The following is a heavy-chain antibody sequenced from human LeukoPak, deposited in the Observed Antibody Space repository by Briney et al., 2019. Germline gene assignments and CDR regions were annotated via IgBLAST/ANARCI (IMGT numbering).Heavy chain of an antibody. J-gene: IGHJ4*02. CDR1: RFTFSNYW. CDR3: VCPRFDCNANDF. V-gene: IGHV3-74*01. Sequence: GGSLRLSCAASRFTFSNYWMHWVRQAPGKGLVWVSRINHDGSSTTYADSVKGRFTISRDYDKNTVSLQMNSLRAEDTAAYFCVCPRFDCNANDFWGQGTLVTVSS. D-gene: IGHD2-2*01. CDR2: INHDGSST.